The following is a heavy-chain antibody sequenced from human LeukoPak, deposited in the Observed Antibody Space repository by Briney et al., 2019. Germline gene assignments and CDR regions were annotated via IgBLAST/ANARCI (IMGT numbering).Heavy chain of an antibody. D-gene: IGHD6-19*01. J-gene: IGHJ6*02. CDR2: ISWNSGSI. CDR3: AKDIGGSGWPYYYYYGMDV. V-gene: IGHV3-9*01. CDR1: GFTFDDYA. Sequence: GGSLRLPCAASGFTFDDYAMHWVRQAPGKGLEWVSGISWNSGSIGYADSVKGRFTISRDNAKNSLYLQMNSLRAEDTALYYCAKDIGGSGWPYYYYYGMDVWGQGTTVTVSS.